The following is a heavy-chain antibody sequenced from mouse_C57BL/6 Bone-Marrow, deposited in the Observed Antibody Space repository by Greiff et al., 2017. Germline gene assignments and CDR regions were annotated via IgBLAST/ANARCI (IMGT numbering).Heavy chain of an antibody. CDR2: IHPSDSDT. V-gene: IGHV1-74*01. CDR3: AATAQATYAMDY. J-gene: IGHJ4*01. CDR1: GYTFTSYW. D-gene: IGHD3-2*02. Sequence: VKLQQPGAELGKAGASVKVSCKASGYTFTSYWMHWVKQRPGQGLEWIGRIHPSDSDTNYNQKFKGKATLTVDKSSSTAYMQLSSLTSEDSAVYYCAATAQATYAMDYWGQGTSVTVSS.